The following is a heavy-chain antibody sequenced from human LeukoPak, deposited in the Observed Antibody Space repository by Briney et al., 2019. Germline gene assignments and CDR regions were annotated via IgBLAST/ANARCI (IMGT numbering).Heavy chain of an antibody. D-gene: IGHD3-3*01. Sequence: GASVKVSCKASGYTFTSYGISWVRQAPGQGLEWMGWISAYNGNTNYAQKLQGRVTMTTDTSTSTAYMEVRSLRSDDTAVYYCARDRINSDFWSGTYYYYYYGMDVWGQGTTVTVS. CDR3: ARDRINSDFWSGTYYYYYYGMDV. CDR2: ISAYNGNT. J-gene: IGHJ6*02. CDR1: GYTFTSYG. V-gene: IGHV1-18*01.